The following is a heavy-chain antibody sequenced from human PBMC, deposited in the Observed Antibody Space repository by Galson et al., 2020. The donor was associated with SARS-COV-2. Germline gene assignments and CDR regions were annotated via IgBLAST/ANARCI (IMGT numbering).Heavy chain of an antibody. Sequence: GESLKISCAASGFTFDDYTMHWVRQAPGKGLEWVSLISWDGGSTYYADSVKGRFTISRDNSKNSLYLQMNSLRTEDTALYYCAKIPSPVAGIEGDAFDIWGQGTMVTVSS. CDR3: AKIPSPVAGIEGDAFDI. D-gene: IGHD6-19*01. CDR1: GFTFDDYT. CDR2: ISWDGGST. V-gene: IGHV3-43*01. J-gene: IGHJ3*02.